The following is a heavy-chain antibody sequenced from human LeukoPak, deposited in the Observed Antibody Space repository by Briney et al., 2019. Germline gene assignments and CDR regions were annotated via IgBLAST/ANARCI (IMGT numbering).Heavy chain of an antibody. V-gene: IGHV3-21*01. J-gene: IGHJ4*02. CDR2: ISSSSSFR. D-gene: IGHD3-22*01. Sequence: GGSLRLSCAASGFNFSSYSMNWVRQAPGKGLEWVSSISSSSSFRYYADSVKGRFTIYRDNAKNSLYLQMNSLRAEDTAVYYCARESSGYFYWGQGTLVTVSS. CDR1: GFNFSSYS. CDR3: ARESSGYFY.